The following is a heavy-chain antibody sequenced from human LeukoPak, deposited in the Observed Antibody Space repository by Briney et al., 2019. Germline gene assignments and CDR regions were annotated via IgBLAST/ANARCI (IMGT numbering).Heavy chain of an antibody. CDR2: ISYDGSNK. CDR3: AREVSYYDEPGYFDY. J-gene: IGHJ4*02. D-gene: IGHD3-22*01. Sequence: GRSLRLSCAASGFTFSSYAMHWVRQAPGKGLEWVAVISYDGSNKYYADSVKGRFTISRDNSKNTLYLQMNSLRAEDTAVYYCAREVSYYDEPGYFDYWGQGTLVTVSS. V-gene: IGHV3-30*01. CDR1: GFTFSSYA.